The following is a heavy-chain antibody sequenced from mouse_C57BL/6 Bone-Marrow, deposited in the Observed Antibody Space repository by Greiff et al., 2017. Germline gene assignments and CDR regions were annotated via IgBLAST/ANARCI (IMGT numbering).Heavy chain of an antibody. CDR1: GYTFTSYG. D-gene: IGHD1-1*01. J-gene: IGHJ3*01. V-gene: IGHV1-81*01. Sequence: QVQLQQSGAELARPGASVKLSCKASGYTFTSYGISWVKQRTGQGLEWIGEIYPRSGNTYYNEKFKGKATLTADKSSSTAYMELRSLTSEDSAVYFCARRRILLGGCAYWGQGTLVTVSA. CDR3: ARRRILLGGCAY. CDR2: IYPRSGNT.